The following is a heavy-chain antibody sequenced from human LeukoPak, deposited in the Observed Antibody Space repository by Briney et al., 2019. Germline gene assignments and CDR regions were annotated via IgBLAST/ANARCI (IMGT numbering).Heavy chain of an antibody. Sequence: SETLSLTCAVSGGSISSGGYSWSWIRQPPGKDLEWIGYIYHSGSTYYNPSLKSRVTISVDRSKNQFSLKLSSVTAADTAVYYCARDQGGAVPAATDAFDIWGQGTMVTVFS. J-gene: IGHJ3*02. CDR2: IYHSGST. CDR3: ARDQGGAVPAATDAFDI. V-gene: IGHV4-30-2*01. D-gene: IGHD2-2*01. CDR1: GGSISSGGYS.